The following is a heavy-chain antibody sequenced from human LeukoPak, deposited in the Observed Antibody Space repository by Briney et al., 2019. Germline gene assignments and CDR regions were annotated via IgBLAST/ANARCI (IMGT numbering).Heavy chain of an antibody. CDR2: ISGSGDIT. J-gene: IGHJ4*02. V-gene: IGHV3-23*01. D-gene: IGHD5-12*01. CDR1: GFTFINYV. CDR3: AKDYTWRPRPSFFNC. Sequence: PGGSLRLSCTASGFTFINYVMTWVRQAPGKGLEWVSAISGSGDITYYADSVKGRFTISRDNSKNTVYLQMNSLTVEDTAVYFCAKDYTWRPRPSFFNCWGQGTLVTASS.